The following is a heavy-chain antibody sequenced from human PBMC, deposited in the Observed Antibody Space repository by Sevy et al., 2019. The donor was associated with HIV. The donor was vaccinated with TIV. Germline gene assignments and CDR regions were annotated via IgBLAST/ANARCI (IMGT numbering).Heavy chain of an antibody. CDR3: ARGGNGDFWSYEYYYYGMDV. V-gene: IGHV1-8*01. Sequence: ASVKVSCAAFGYTFTTYDINWVRQAPGQGLEWMGWMSPNTGATGFAQKFQGRVTLTRNKSITKAYMDLSSLTYEDTAIYYCARGGNGDFWSYEYYYYGMDVWGQGTTVTVSS. CDR1: GYTFTTYD. CDR2: MSPNTGAT. D-gene: IGHD3-3*01. J-gene: IGHJ6*02.